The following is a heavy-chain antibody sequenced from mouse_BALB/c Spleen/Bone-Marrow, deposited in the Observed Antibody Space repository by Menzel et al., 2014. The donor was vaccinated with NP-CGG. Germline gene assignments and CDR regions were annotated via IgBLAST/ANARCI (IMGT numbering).Heavy chain of an antibody. CDR2: INNNDGNT. V-gene: IGHV5-6-3*01. CDR1: GFTFSSYG. Sequence: EVQGVESGGGLVQPGGSLKLSCAASGFTFSSYGMSWVRQTPDKRLELVATINNNDGNTYYPDSVKGRFTISRDNAKNTLYLQMSSLKSEDIAMYYCARDNYGSRFDYWGQGTTLTVSS. J-gene: IGHJ2*01. D-gene: IGHD1-1*01. CDR3: ARDNYGSRFDY.